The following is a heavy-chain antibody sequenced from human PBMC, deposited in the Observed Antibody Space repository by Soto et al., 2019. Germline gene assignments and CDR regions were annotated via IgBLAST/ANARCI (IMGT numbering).Heavy chain of an antibody. Sequence: QVQLQESGPGLVEPSGTLSLTCAVSLVSISSGDWWSWVRQPPGRGLEYIGEISHSGTTNYNPSLESRLTISLDASKNQFSLKLTSVTAADTAVYYCANQNGPTTGSYWGQGTLVIVSS. CDR1: LVSISSGDW. D-gene: IGHD1-26*01. V-gene: IGHV4-4*02. CDR2: ISHSGTT. J-gene: IGHJ4*02. CDR3: ANQNGPTTGSY.